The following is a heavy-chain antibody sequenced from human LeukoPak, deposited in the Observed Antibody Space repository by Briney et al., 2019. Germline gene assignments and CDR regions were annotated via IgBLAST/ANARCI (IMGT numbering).Heavy chain of an antibody. J-gene: IGHJ6*03. Sequence: GGSLRLSCAASGFTFSDYYMSWIRQAPGKGLEWVSYISSSGSTIYYADSVKGRFTISRDNAKNSLYLQMNSLRAEDTAVYYCARDWSRGSGSHYYMDVWGKGTTATVSS. D-gene: IGHD3-10*01. CDR1: GFTFSDYY. CDR3: ARDWSRGSGSHYYMDV. V-gene: IGHV3-11*01. CDR2: ISSSGSTI.